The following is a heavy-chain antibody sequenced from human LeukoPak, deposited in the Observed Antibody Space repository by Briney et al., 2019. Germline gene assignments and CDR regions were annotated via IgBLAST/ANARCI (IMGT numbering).Heavy chain of an antibody. D-gene: IGHD5-24*01. V-gene: IGHV1-46*01. J-gene: IGHJ5*02. CDR1: GYTFTSYY. Sequence: ASVKVSCKASGYTFTSYYMHWVRQALGQGLEWMGIINPSGGSTSYAQKFQGRVTMTRDTSTSTVYMELSSLRSEDTAVYYCARVLEIKTPWFDPWGQGTLVTVSS. CDR2: INPSGGST. CDR3: ARVLEIKTPWFDP.